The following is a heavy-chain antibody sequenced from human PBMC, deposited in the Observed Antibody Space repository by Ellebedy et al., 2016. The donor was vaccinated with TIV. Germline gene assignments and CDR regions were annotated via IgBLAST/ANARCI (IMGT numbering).Heavy chain of an antibody. D-gene: IGHD2-15*01. J-gene: IGHJ4*02. Sequence: GESLKISCAASGLTFDNAWLSWVRQPPGKGLEWVGRIKSKTDTGRANYAAPLKGRFTISRDDSKNTLYLQMDSLETDDTAVYFCTTGVCSGGSCPFDFWGQGTLVTVSS. CDR2: IKSKTDTGRA. V-gene: IGHV3-15*01. CDR1: GLTFDNAW. CDR3: TTGVCSGGSCPFDF.